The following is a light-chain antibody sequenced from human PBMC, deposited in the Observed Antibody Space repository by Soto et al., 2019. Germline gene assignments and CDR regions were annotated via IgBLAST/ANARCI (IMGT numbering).Light chain of an antibody. CDR1: SSDVGGYNY. V-gene: IGLV2-8*01. CDR2: EVS. CDR3: TLYARTNLV. Sequence: QSALTQPPSASGSPGQSVTISCTGTSSDVGGYNYVSWYQQHPGKAPKLMIYEVSKRPSGVPDRFSGSKSGNTASLTVSGLQAEEEADYNCTLYARTNLVIGRGTQITV. J-gene: IGLJ2*01.